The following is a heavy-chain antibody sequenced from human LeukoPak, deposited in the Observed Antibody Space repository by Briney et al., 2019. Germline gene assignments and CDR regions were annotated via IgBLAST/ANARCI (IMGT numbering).Heavy chain of an antibody. Sequence: SLRLSCAASGFTFSSYAMHWVRQAPGKGLEWVAVISYDGSNKYYADSVKGRFTISRDNSKNTLYLQMNSLRAEDTAVYYCARDLSGYSYGYDWGQGTLVTVSS. J-gene: IGHJ4*02. CDR2: ISYDGSNK. CDR1: GFTFSSYA. D-gene: IGHD5-18*01. V-gene: IGHV3-30-3*01. CDR3: ARDLSGYSYGYD.